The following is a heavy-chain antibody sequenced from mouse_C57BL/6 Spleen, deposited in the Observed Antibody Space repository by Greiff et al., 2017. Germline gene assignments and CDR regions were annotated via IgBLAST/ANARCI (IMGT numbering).Heavy chain of an antibody. CDR3: ARRDYDYDRYFDV. CDR1: GYTFTNYW. V-gene: IGHV1-63*01. J-gene: IGHJ1*03. D-gene: IGHD2-4*01. Sequence: QVQLQQSGAELVRPGTSVKMSCKASGYTFTNYWIGWAKQRPGHGLEWIGDIYPGGGYTNYNEKFKGKATLTADKSSSTAYMQFSSLTSEDSAIYYCARRDYDYDRYFDVGGTGTTVTVSS. CDR2: IYPGGGYT.